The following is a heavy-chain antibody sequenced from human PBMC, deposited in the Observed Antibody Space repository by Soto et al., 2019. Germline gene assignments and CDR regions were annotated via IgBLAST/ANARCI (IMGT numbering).Heavy chain of an antibody. J-gene: IGHJ4*02. D-gene: IGHD2-15*01. CDR1: GFTFSSYC. Sequence: QVQLVESGGGVVQPGRSRRLSCAASGFTFSSYCMHWVRQAPGKGLEWMAVISYDGGNKNYADSVKGRFTISRDNSKNTLYLQMDSLRGEDTAVYYCAKDPGYCSGGSCTGYFDYWGQGNLVTVSS. V-gene: IGHV3-30*18. CDR2: ISYDGGNK. CDR3: AKDPGYCSGGSCTGYFDY.